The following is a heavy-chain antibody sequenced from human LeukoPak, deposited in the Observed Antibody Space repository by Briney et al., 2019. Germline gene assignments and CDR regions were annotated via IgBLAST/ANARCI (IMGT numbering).Heavy chain of an antibody. D-gene: IGHD3-10*01. CDR2: ISSSSSYI. CDR3: ARVRGVIAYYFDY. Sequence: GGSLRLSCAASGFTFSSYSMNWVRQAPGKGLEWVSSISSSSSYIYYADSVKGRFTISRDNAKNSLYLQMNSLRAEDTAVYYCARVRGVIAYYFDYWGRGTLVTVSS. CDR1: GFTFSSYS. V-gene: IGHV3-21*01. J-gene: IGHJ4*02.